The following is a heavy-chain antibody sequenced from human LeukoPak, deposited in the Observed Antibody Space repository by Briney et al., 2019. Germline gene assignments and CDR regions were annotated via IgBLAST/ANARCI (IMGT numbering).Heavy chain of an antibody. CDR3: ARRRAYGSGSYNFDY. Sequence: PSETLSLTCAVYGGSFSGYYWSWIRQPPGKGLEWIGEINHSGSTNYNPSLKSRVTISVDTSKNQFSLKLSSVTAADTAVYYCARRRAYGSGSYNFDYWGQGTLVTVSS. J-gene: IGHJ4*02. CDR2: INHSGST. D-gene: IGHD3-10*01. V-gene: IGHV4-34*01. CDR1: GGSFSGYY.